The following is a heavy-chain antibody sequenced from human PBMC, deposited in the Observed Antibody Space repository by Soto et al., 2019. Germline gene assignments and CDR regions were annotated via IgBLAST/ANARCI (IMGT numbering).Heavy chain of an antibody. J-gene: IGHJ3*02. CDR1: GYTFTSYA. CDR3: ASPLRYFDWFRPYDAFDI. Sequence: ASVKVSCKASGYTFTSYAMHWVRQAPGQRLEWMGWINAGNGNTKYSQKFQGRVTITRDTSASTAYMELSSLRSEDTAVYYCASPLRYFDWFRPYDAFDIWGQGTMVTVS. V-gene: IGHV1-3*01. CDR2: INAGNGNT. D-gene: IGHD3-9*01.